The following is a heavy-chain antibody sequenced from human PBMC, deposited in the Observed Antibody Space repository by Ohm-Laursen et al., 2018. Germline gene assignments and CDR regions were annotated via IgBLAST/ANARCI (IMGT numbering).Heavy chain of an antibody. CDR3: AKAISFGYSSGWVPID. Sequence: SLRLSCTASEVTFSSYWLSWVRQAPGKGLEWVANIKQDGTEKRYVGSVMGRFTISRDNTKNSLYLQMNSLRAEDTALYYCAKAISFGYSSGWVPIDWGQGTLVTVSS. J-gene: IGHJ4*02. CDR2: IKQDGTEK. V-gene: IGHV3-7*03. CDR1: EVTFSSYW. D-gene: IGHD6-19*01.